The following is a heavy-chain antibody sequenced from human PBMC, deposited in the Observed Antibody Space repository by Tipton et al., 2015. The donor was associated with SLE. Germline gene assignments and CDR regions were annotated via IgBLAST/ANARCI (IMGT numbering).Heavy chain of an antibody. Sequence: SLRLSCAAPGFTFSSYAMHWVRQAPGKGLEWVAVISYDGSNKYYADSVKGRFTISRDNSKNTLYLQMNSLRAEDTAVYYCARDSSYADAGFDPWGQGTLVTVSS. J-gene: IGHJ5*02. CDR1: GFTFSSYA. CDR3: ARDSSYADAGFDP. CDR2: ISYDGSNK. V-gene: IGHV3-30*04. D-gene: IGHD4-17*01.